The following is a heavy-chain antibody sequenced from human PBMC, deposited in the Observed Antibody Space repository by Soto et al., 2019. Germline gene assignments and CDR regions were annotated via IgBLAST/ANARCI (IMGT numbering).Heavy chain of an antibody. J-gene: IGHJ6*02. Sequence: NPSETLSLTCAVSGYSISSGYYWGWIRQPPGKGLEWIGSIYHSGSTYYNPSLKSRVTISVDTSKNQFSLKLSSVTAADTAVYYCARDVEDYDFWSGYPRQNYYYYYGMDVWGQGTTVTVSS. CDR3: ARDVEDYDFWSGYPRQNYYYYYGMDV. V-gene: IGHV4-38-2*02. CDR2: IYHSGST. CDR1: GYSISSGYY. D-gene: IGHD3-3*01.